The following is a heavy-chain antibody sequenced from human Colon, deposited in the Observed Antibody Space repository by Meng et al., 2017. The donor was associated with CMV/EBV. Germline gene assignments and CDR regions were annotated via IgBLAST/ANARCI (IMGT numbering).Heavy chain of an antibody. CDR1: GGSISSYY. CDR2: IYYSGST. D-gene: IGHD6-13*01. Sequence: EQSVHGLLQPSETLSIPCTIAGGSISSYYWSWIRQTPGKGLEWIGYIYYSGSTNNTPSLKSRVTISVDTSKNQFSQKLSSVTAADAAVYYCERDLGEGSSWGDCFDPWGQGTLVTVSS. V-gene: IGHV4-59*01. J-gene: IGHJ5*02. CDR3: ERDLGEGSSWGDCFDP.